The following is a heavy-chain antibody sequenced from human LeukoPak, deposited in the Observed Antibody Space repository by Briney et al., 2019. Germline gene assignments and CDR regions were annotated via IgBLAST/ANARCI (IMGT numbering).Heavy chain of an antibody. D-gene: IGHD3-10*01. V-gene: IGHV3-30-3*01. J-gene: IGHJ4*02. CDR1: GFTFSSYA. CDR3: AREVPTGTDYFDY. CDR2: ISYDGSNK. Sequence: GRSLRLSCAASGFTFSSYAMHWVRQAPGKGLEWVAVISYDGSNKYYADSVKGRFTISRDNSKNTLYLQMNSLRAEDTAVYYCAREVPTGTDYFDYWGQGTLVTVFS.